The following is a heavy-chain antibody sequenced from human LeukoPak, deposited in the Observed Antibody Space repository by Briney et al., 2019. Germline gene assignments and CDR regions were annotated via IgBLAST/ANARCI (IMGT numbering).Heavy chain of an antibody. CDR1: GGTFSSYA. D-gene: IGHD3-10*01. CDR2: IIPILGIA. Sequence: GASVKVSCKASGGTFSSYAISWVRQAPGQGLEWMGRIIPILGIANYAQKFQGRVTITADKSTSTAYMELSSLRSEDTAVYYCARGLMRSMVRGVPSGYWGQGTLVTVSS. J-gene: IGHJ4*02. V-gene: IGHV1-69*04. CDR3: ARGLMRSMVRGVPSGY.